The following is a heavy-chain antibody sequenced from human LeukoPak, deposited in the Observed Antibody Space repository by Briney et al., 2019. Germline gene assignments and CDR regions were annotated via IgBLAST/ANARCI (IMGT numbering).Heavy chain of an antibody. CDR1: GYTFTGYY. J-gene: IGHJ5*02. D-gene: IGHD2-15*01. V-gene: IGHV1-2*02. Sequence: AASVKVSCKASGYTFTGYYMHWVRQAPGQGLEWMGWINPNSGGTNYAQKFQGRVTMTRDTSISTAYMELSSLRSEDTAVYYCAAHRVVAVPGFDPWGQGTLVTVSS. CDR2: INPNSGGT. CDR3: AAHRVVAVPGFDP.